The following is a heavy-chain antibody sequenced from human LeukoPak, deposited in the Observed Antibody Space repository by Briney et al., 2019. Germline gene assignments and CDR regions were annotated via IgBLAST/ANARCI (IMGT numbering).Heavy chain of an antibody. CDR1: GFTFSSYG. D-gene: IGHD3-22*01. CDR2: IWYDGSNK. V-gene: IGHV3-33*01. CDR3: ARGNAHYDSSGYLGY. J-gene: IGHJ4*02. Sequence: GRSLRLSCAASGFTFSSYGMHWVRQAPGKGLEWVTVIWYDGSNKYYADSVKGRFTISRDNSKNTLYLQMNSLRAEDTAVYYCARGNAHYDSSGYLGYWGQGTLVTVSS.